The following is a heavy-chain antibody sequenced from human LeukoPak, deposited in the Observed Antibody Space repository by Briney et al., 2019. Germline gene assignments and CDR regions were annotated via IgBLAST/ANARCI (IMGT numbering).Heavy chain of an antibody. J-gene: IGHJ4*02. Sequence: GESLKISCKGSGYSFTSYWIGWVRPMPGKGLEWMGIIYPGDSDTRYSPSFQGQVTISADKSISTAYLQWSSLKASDTAMYYCARLNRELRRDPDYFDYWGQGTLVTVSS. CDR3: ARLNRELRRDPDYFDY. D-gene: IGHD1-26*01. V-gene: IGHV5-51*01. CDR2: IYPGDSDT. CDR1: GYSFTSYW.